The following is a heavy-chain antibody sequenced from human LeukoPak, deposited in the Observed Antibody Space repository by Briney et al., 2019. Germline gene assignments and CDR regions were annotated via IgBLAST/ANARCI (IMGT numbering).Heavy chain of an antibody. J-gene: IGHJ6*03. V-gene: IGHV4-61*02. CDR3: ARVGPYYYYMDV. CDR1: GGSISSDSSS. Sequence: SQTLSLTCTVSGGSISSDSSSWSWIRQPARMGLEWIGRIYTSGSTNYNPSLKSRVTISVDTSKNQFSLKLSSVTAADTAVYYCARVGPYYYYMDVWGKGTTVTVSS. CDR2: IYTSGST.